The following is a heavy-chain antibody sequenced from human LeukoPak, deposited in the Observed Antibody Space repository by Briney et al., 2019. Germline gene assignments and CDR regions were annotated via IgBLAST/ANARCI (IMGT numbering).Heavy chain of an antibody. CDR3: ARAGCSGGNCYAALFDY. D-gene: IGHD2-15*01. V-gene: IGHV3-7*05. Sequence: GGSLRLSCAASGFIFSSHWMSWVRQAPGKGLEWVANIKQDGSEKYYVDSVKGRFTISRDNAKNSLYLQMNCLRAEDTAVYYCARAGCSGGNCYAALFDYWGQGTLVTVSS. CDR2: IKQDGSEK. CDR1: GFIFSSHW. J-gene: IGHJ4*02.